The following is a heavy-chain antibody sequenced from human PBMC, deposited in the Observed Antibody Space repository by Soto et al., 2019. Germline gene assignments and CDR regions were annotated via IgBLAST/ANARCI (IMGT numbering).Heavy chain of an antibody. CDR3: ARGYSYGSYWFFDL. CDR1: GYAFKNYG. J-gene: IGHJ2*01. D-gene: IGHD5-18*01. V-gene: IGHV1-18*04. CDR2: ITVYNGNT. Sequence: QVQLVPSGGEVREPGASVKVSCEASGYAFKNYGITWVRQSPGQGLEWMGWITVYNGNTNYAERLQGRVTMTTDTSTSTAYMELWSLRSDDTAVYYCARGYSYGSYWFFDLWGRGTLVTVSS.